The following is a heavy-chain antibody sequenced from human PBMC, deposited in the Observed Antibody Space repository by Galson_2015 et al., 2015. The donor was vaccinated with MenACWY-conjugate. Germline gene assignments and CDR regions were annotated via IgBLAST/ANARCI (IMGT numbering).Heavy chain of an antibody. Sequence: SLRLSCAASGFTFSAYVMSWVRQAPGKGLEWVSSISGSAATTYYADSVKGRLTISRDNFKNTLYPQINSLRAEDTAIYYCAKGGDSGYSDVYNYWGQGTLVGVSS. CDR2: ISGSAATT. D-gene: IGHD5-18*01. CDR3: AKGGDSGYSDVYNY. CDR1: GFTFSAYV. V-gene: IGHV3-23*01. J-gene: IGHJ4*02.